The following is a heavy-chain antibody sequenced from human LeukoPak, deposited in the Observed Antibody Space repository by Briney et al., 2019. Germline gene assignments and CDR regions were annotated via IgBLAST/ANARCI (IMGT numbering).Heavy chain of an antibody. CDR2: IYYSGST. J-gene: IGHJ4*02. CDR1: RGSLSSGDYY. D-gene: IGHD3-10*01. Sequence: TPCPTPALSRGSLSSGDYYWSSVRQHPRKCIEWIGYIYYSGSTYYNPSLKSQVTISLDSSKNQFSLKLSSVTAADTAVYYCARDQEGSGTDDWGQGTLVTVS. CDR3: ARDQEGSGTDD. V-gene: IGHV4-31*02.